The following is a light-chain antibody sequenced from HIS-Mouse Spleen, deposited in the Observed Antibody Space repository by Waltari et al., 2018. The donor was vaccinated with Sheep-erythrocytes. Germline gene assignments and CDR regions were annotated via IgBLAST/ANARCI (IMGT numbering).Light chain of an antibody. CDR1: QSVSSY. CDR3: QQRSNWYT. J-gene: IGKJ2*01. V-gene: IGKV3-11*01. CDR2: DAS. Sequence: DIVLTQSPATLSLSPGERATLSCRASQSVSSYLAWYQQKPGQAPRLLIYDASTRATGIPARFSGSGSGTDFTLTISSLETEDFAVYYCQQRSNWYTFGQGTKLEIK.